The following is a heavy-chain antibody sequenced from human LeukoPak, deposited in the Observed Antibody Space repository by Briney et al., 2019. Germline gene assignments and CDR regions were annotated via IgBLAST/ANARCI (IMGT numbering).Heavy chain of an antibody. CDR1: GFTFTNYA. CDR3: ARAHGSGSYPFDY. J-gene: IGHJ4*02. Sequence: GGSLRLSCAASGFTFTNYAMSWVRQAPGKGLEWVSGMSGRGVSTYYADSVKGRFTISSDNSKNTLYLQMNSLRAEDTAVYYCARAHGSGSYPFDYWGQGTLVTVSS. CDR2: MSGRGVST. V-gene: IGHV3-23*01. D-gene: IGHD3-10*01.